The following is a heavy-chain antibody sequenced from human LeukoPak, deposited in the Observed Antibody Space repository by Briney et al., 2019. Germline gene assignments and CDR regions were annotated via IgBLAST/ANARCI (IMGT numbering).Heavy chain of an antibody. CDR1: GFTFSSYA. Sequence: GGSLRLSCAASGFTFSSYAMSWVRQAPGKGLEWVSVIYSGGSTYYADSVKGRFTISRDNSKNTLYLQMNSLRAEDTAVYYCARVADSSGSTPHFDYWGQGTLVTVSS. D-gene: IGHD3-22*01. CDR3: ARVADSSGSTPHFDY. CDR2: IYSGGST. V-gene: IGHV3-66*01. J-gene: IGHJ4*02.